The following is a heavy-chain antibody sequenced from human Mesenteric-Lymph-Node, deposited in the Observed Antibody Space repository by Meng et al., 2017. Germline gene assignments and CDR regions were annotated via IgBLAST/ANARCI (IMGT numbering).Heavy chain of an antibody. CDR1: GFTFSSYA. Sequence: GESLKISCAASGFTFSSYAMSWVRQAPGKGLEWVSAISGSGGSTYYADSVKGRFTISRDNSKNTMYLQMNSLRAEDTAVYYCAKGSLAYCSGATCYPFDYWAREPWSPSPQ. CDR2: ISGSGGST. CDR3: AKGSLAYCSGATCYPFDY. V-gene: IGHV3-23*01. D-gene: IGHD2-15*01. J-gene: IGHJ4*02.